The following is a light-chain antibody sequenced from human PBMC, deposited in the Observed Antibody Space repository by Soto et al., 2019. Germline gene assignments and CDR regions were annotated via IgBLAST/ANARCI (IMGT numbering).Light chain of an antibody. Sequence: EIVLTQSPATLSLSPGEGATPSAGPIQMFGGYLAGYQKKPGQAPRLLFYDASSRATGIPARFSGSGSGTDFTLTISSLEPEDFAVYYCQQRANWSRWTFGQGTKLEIK. V-gene: IGKV3-11*01. CDR3: QQRANWSRWT. J-gene: IGKJ2*02. CDR1: QMFGGY. CDR2: DAS.